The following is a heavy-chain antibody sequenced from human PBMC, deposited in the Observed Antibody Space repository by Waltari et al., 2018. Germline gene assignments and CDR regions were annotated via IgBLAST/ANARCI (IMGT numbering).Heavy chain of an antibody. J-gene: IGHJ4*02. CDR2: INQDGSEK. Sequence: EVQLVESGGGLVQPGGSLRLSCAASGFTFSTHWMTWVRQDPGKGLEWVANINQDGSEKYSVESVKGRFTISRDNAKNSLYLQLNSLRADDTAVYYCTRGGDDSSWYWRNWGQGTLVTVSS. V-gene: IGHV3-7*01. D-gene: IGHD6-13*01. CDR1: GFTFSTHW. CDR3: TRGGDDSSWYWRN.